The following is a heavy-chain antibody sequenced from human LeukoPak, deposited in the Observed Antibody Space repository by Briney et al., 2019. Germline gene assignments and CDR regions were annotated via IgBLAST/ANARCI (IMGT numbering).Heavy chain of an antibody. D-gene: IGHD4-23*01. CDR1: GFTFDGYG. Sequence: GGSLRLSCAASGFTFDGYGMSWVRQVAGQGLEWVSGIDWNGASTGYADSVKGRFTISRDNAKKSLYLQMNSLRAEDTALYYCARGSTVVSDYWGQGTLVTVSS. J-gene: IGHJ4*02. CDR2: IDWNGAST. CDR3: ARGSTVVSDY. V-gene: IGHV3-20*04.